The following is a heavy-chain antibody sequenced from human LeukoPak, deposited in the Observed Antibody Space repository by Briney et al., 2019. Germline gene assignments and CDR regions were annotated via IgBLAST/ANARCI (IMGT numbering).Heavy chain of an antibody. J-gene: IGHJ4*02. D-gene: IGHD3-22*01. CDR1: GFSFSSYD. Sequence: AGGSLRLSCAASGFSFSSYDMSWVRQAPGKGLEWVSGIRTSGDSTYYADSVKGRFTISRYNSRDTLNLQMNSLRAEDTAVYYCAKGLFDSSGYSEHFDYWGQGTQVTVSS. CDR2: IRTSGDST. CDR3: AKGLFDSSGYSEHFDY. V-gene: IGHV3-23*01.